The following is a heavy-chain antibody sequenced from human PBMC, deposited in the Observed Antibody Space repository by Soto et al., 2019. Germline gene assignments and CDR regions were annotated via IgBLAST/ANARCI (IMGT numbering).Heavy chain of an antibody. D-gene: IGHD2-2*01. Sequence: INWVRQAPGQGLEWMGWISAYNGNTNYAQKLQGRVTMTTDTSTSTAYMELRSLRSDDTAVYYCARDYCSSTSCDPFNWFDPWGQGTLVTVSS. J-gene: IGHJ5*02. CDR2: ISAYNGNT. V-gene: IGHV1-18*01. CDR3: ARDYCSSTSCDPFNWFDP.